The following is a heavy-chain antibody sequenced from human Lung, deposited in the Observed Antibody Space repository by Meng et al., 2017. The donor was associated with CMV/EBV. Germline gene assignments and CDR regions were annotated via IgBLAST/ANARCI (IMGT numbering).Heavy chain of an antibody. CDR2: IYTGGIT. CDR3: ARDLRPSGGGMDV. Sequence: GEXXKISCAASGFSVNSNFMNWVRQAPGKGLEWVSVIYTGGITYYADSVKGRFTISRDNSKNTVHLQMNNLRPGDTAVYYCARDLRPSGGGMDVWGKGTTVPFSS. V-gene: IGHV3-53*01. J-gene: IGHJ6*04. D-gene: IGHD2-8*02. CDR1: GFSVNSNF.